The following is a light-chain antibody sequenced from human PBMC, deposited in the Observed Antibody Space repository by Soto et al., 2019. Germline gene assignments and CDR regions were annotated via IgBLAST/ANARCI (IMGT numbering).Light chain of an antibody. J-gene: IGLJ2*01. V-gene: IGLV4-69*01. CDR1: SGHSTYA. Sequence: QSVLTQSPSASASLGASVKLTCTLSSGHSTYAIAWHQQQPEKGRRYLMGINSDGSHNKGDGLPDRFSGSSSGTERYHTIASLQSEEEPDYYFQAWDTHVIFGAGTELTVL. CDR2: INSDGSH. CDR3: QAWDTHVI.